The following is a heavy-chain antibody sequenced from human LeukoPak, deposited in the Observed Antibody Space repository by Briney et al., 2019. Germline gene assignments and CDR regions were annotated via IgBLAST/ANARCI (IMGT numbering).Heavy chain of an antibody. Sequence: GRSLRLSCAASGFTLEDHAMHWVRQAPGKGLEWVSGISWNSGSIGYADSVKGRFTISRDNAKNSLYLQMNSLRAEDTALYYCARDESREPYYFDYWGQGTLVTVSS. CDR3: ARDESREPYYFDY. V-gene: IGHV3-9*01. CDR1: GFTLEDHA. J-gene: IGHJ4*02. D-gene: IGHD1-14*01. CDR2: ISWNSGSI.